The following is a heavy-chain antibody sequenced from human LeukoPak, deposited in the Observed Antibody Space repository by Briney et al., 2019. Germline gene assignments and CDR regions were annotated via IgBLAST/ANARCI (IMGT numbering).Heavy chain of an antibody. CDR1: GYTFTSYG. Sequence: ASVKVSCKASGYTFTSYGISWVRQAPGQGLEWMGWISAYNGNTNYAQKLHGRVTMTTDTSTSTAYMELRSLRSDDTAVYYCAWRLAVAGILDYWGQGTLVTVSS. D-gene: IGHD6-19*01. CDR3: AWRLAVAGILDY. CDR2: ISAYNGNT. V-gene: IGHV1-18*04. J-gene: IGHJ4*02.